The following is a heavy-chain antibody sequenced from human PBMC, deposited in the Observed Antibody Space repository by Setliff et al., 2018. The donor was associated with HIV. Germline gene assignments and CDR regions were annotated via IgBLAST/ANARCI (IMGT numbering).Heavy chain of an antibody. CDR1: GYTFNSYL. V-gene: IGHV1-3*01. J-gene: IGHJ4*02. Sequence: ASVKVSCKASGYTFNSYLVYWVRQAPGQRLEWMGWIHPGNDNREYSQRFQGRLTMTRDTSASMVYMELNSLTSEDTAVYFCARLSSVYAAIDNWGPGTLGHRLL. CDR2: IHPGNDNR. CDR3: ARLSSVYAAIDN. D-gene: IGHD2-2*01.